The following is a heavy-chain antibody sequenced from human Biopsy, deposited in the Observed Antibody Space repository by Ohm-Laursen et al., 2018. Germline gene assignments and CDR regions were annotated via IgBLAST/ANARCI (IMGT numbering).Heavy chain of an antibody. D-gene: IGHD3-9*01. Sequence: GASVKVSCKVSGYSFTKYYINWVRQAPGQGLEWMGIINPTGGTTSYAEKFQGRVTLTGDTSTGTVYLELNSLIYEDTALYYCARDETGSSVFGPYYYGMDVWAKGPRSPSP. CDR1: GYSFTKYY. CDR2: INPTGGTT. J-gene: IGHJ6*02. V-gene: IGHV1-46*01. CDR3: ARDETGSSVFGPYYYGMDV.